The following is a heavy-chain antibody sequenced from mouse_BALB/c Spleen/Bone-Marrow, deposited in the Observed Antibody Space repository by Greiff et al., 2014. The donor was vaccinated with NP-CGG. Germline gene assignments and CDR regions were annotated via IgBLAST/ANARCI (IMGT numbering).Heavy chain of an antibody. CDR3: ARDPLYYYA. CDR2: INSNGGST. CDR1: GFTFSSYG. J-gene: IGHJ3*01. Sequence: VQLKQSGGGLVQPGGSLKLSCAASGFTFSSYGMSWVRQTPDKRLELVATINSNGGSTYYPDSVEGRFTISRDNAKNTLYLQMSSLKSEDTAMYYCARDPLYYYAWGQGTLVTVSA. V-gene: IGHV5-6-3*01. D-gene: IGHD1-1*01.